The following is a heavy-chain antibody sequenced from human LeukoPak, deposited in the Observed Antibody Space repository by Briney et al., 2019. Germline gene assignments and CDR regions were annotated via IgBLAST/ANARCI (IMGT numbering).Heavy chain of an antibody. CDR1: GFTFSSYG. V-gene: IGHV3-30*18. CDR3: AKDRGARVRSIDY. CDR2: ISYDGSNK. J-gene: IGHJ4*02. D-gene: IGHD4-17*01. Sequence: GRSLRLSCAASGFTFSSYGMHWVRQAPGKGLEWVAVISYDGSNKYYADSVKGRFTISRDNSKNTLYLQMNSLRAEDTAVYYCAKDRGARVRSIDYWGQGTWSPSPQ.